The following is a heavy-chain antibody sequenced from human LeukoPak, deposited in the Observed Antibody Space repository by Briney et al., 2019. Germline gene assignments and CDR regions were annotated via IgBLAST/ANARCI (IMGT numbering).Heavy chain of an antibody. CDR3: ARWVRQLVLGWFDP. CDR2: IYTSGST. V-gene: IGHV4-4*07. J-gene: IGHJ5*02. D-gene: IGHD6-6*01. CDR1: GGSISSYY. Sequence: PSETLSLTCTVSGGSISSYYWSWIRQPAGKGLEWIGRIYTSGSTNYNPSLKSRVTMSVDTSKNQFSLKLSSVTAADTAVYYCARWVRQLVLGWFDPWGQGTLVTVSS.